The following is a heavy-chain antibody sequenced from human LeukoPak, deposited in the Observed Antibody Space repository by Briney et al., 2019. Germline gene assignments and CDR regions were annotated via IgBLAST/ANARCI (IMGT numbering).Heavy chain of an antibody. D-gene: IGHD1-14*01. Sequence: GGSLRLSCAASGFTLSSYAMSWVRQGPGKGLEWVSAISVSGNTYHADSVKGRFTISRDSSKNTLYLQMNSLRAGDAAVYYCAKVPSDPSEPLPPHAFDIWGQGTMVTVSS. CDR1: GFTLSSYA. J-gene: IGHJ3*02. CDR2: ISVSGNT. V-gene: IGHV3-23*01. CDR3: AKVPSDPSEPLPPHAFDI.